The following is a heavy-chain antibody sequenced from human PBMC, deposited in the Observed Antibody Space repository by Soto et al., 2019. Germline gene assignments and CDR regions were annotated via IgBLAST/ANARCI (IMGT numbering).Heavy chain of an antibody. V-gene: IGHV3-11*01. D-gene: IGHD2-2*01. CDR2: ISYDGKTI. CDR3: VRDLRSTSYFDY. CDR1: GFTFSDYY. Sequence: QVQLVESGGGLVKPGGSLRLSCAASGFTFSDYYMSWIRQAPGKGLEWVSYISYDGKTIYYADSVKGRFTISRDDAKSSLFLQMNSLRAEDTAVYYCVRDLRSTSYFDYWGQGTLVTVSS. J-gene: IGHJ4*02.